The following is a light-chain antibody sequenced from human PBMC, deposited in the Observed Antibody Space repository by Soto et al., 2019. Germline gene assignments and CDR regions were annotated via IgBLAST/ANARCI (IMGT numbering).Light chain of an antibody. V-gene: IGKV4-1*01. CDR3: QQYHSGPIT. Sequence: DIVMTQSPDSLTVSLGERATINCKSSQSVLSSSNNKNYLAWHQQKPGQPPKVLIYWASTRESGVPDRFGGSGSVTDFTLTMNNVQAEDVAVYYCQQYHSGPITFGQGTRLEIK. J-gene: IGKJ5*01. CDR1: QSVLSSSNNKNY. CDR2: WAS.